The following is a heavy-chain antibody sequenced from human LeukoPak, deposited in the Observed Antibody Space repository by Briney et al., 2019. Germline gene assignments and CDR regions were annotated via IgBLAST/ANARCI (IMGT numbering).Heavy chain of an antibody. CDR1: GFTFSSYG. V-gene: IGHV3-33*06. Sequence: PGGSLRLSCAASGFTFSSYGMHWVRQAPGKGLEWVAVIWYDGSNKYYADSVKGRFTISRDNSKNTLYLQMNSLRAEDTAVYYCAKLQAVAGTWSFDYWGQGTLVTVSS. J-gene: IGHJ4*02. CDR3: AKLQAVAGTWSFDY. D-gene: IGHD6-19*01. CDR2: IWYDGSNK.